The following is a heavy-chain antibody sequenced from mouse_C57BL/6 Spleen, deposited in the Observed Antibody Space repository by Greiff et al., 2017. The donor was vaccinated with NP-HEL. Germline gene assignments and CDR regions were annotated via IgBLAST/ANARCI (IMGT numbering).Heavy chain of an antibody. CDR3: DRTSLRGDAMDY. J-gene: IGHJ4*01. Sequence: EVKLQESGADLVKPGGSLKLSCAASGFTFSSYGMSWVRQTPDQRLEWVATISSGGGYTYYPDSVKGRSTITRDNAKNTLYLQRGSLKSEDTAMCYCDRTSLRGDAMDYWGQGTTVTVSS. V-gene: IGHV5-6*01. CDR2: ISSGGGYT. CDR1: GFTFSSYG. D-gene: IGHD2-12*01.